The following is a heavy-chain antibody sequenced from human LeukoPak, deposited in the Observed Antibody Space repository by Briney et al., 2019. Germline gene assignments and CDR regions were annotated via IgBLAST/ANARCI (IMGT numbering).Heavy chain of an antibody. D-gene: IGHD1-26*01. CDR1: GFTFSNYA. CDR3: ARGRGSPYYFDC. Sequence: GESLRLSCAASGFTFSNYAMTWVRQAPGKGLEWVSSISTRGDSTAYAASVKGRFTISRDNSKNTLCLQLNSLRAEDTAVYYCARGRGSPYYFDCWGQGTLVTVSS. V-gene: IGHV3-23*01. J-gene: IGHJ4*02. CDR2: ISTRGDST.